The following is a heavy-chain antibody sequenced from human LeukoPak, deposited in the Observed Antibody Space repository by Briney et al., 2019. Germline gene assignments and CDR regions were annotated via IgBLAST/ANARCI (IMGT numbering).Heavy chain of an antibody. CDR1: GYTFTSYH. CDR2: INPSGGST. J-gene: IGHJ5*02. V-gene: IGHV1-46*01. CDR3: ARARSPNSGYLLRDHNWFDP. D-gene: IGHD3-22*01. Sequence: GASVKVSCKASGYTFTSYHMHWVRQAPGQGLEWMGIINPSGGSTSYAQKFQGRVTITTDESTSTAYMELSSLRSEDTAVYYCARARSPNSGYLLRDHNWFDPWGQGTLVTVSS.